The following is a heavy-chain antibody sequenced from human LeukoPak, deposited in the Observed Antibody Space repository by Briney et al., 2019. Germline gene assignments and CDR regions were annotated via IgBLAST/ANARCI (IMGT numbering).Heavy chain of an antibody. Sequence: PGGSLRLSCAASGFTFSSYAMSWVRQAPGKGLEWVSAISGSGGSTYYADSVKGRFTISRDNSKNTLYLQMNSLRAEDTAVYYCAASIAIPKYYYYGMDVWGQGTTVTVSS. D-gene: IGHD6-6*01. CDR1: GFTFSSYA. V-gene: IGHV3-23*01. J-gene: IGHJ6*02. CDR2: ISGSGGST. CDR3: AASIAIPKYYYYGMDV.